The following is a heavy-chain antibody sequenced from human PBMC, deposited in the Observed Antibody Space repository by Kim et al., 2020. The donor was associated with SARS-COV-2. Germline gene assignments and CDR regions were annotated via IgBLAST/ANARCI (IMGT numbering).Heavy chain of an antibody. CDR2: IYGNDEK. V-gene: IGHV2-5*01. CDR1: GFSLTPDRLVG. Sequence: SGPTLVNPTQTLTLTCSFSGFSLTPDRLVGVTWVRQPPGKALEWLALIYGNDEKRYTPSLKSRLTIAKDTTENRVVLTLTNVDHVDTGTYYCAHDSPGLYGFDVWGQGTTVTVSS. CDR3: AHDSPGLYGFDV. J-gene: IGHJ6*02. D-gene: IGHD2-8*01.